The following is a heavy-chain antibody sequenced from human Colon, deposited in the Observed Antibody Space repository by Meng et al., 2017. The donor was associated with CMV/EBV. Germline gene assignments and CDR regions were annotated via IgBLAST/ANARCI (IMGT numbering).Heavy chain of an antibody. V-gene: IGHV1-46*01. CDR2: IDSSGGST. J-gene: IGHJ4*02. Sequence: ASVKVSCKASGYTFTGYYMHWVRQAPGQGLEWMGIIDSSGGSTTYVQKFQGRVSMTRDTSTNTLYMELTSLRSEDTAVYYCARDSGVQGPSGDFDYWGQGTLVTVSS. CDR1: GYTFTGYY. CDR3: ARDSGVQGPSGDFDY. D-gene: IGHD1-1*01.